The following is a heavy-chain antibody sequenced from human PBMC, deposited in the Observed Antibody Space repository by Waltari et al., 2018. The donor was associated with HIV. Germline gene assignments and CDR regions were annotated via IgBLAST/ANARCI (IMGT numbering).Heavy chain of an antibody. D-gene: IGHD6-19*01. CDR3: IRVRVVAGTVY. V-gene: IGHV3-49*04. Sequence: EVQLVESGGGLVQPGRSLRLSCPASGFTFGDHAMSWVRKAPGKGLEWVGFSRSKAYGGTTEYAPSVKGRFTISRDDSKSIAYLQMNSLKTEDTAVYYCIRVRVVAGTVYWGQGTLVTVSS. CDR1: GFTFGDHA. CDR2: SRSKAYGGTT. J-gene: IGHJ4*02.